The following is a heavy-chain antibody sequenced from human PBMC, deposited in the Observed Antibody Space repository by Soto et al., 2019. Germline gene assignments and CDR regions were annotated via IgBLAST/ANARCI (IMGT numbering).Heavy chain of an antibody. CDR2: FYYSGST. V-gene: IGHV4-59*01. CDR3: ARGTLTSYFDY. CDR1: GGSISTYY. J-gene: IGHJ4*02. Sequence: SETLSLTCTVSGGSISTYYWSWIRQPPGKGLEWIGYFYYSGSTNYNPSLKSRVTISVDTSKTQFSLKLTSVTAADTAVYYCARGTLTSYFDYWGQGTLVTVSS.